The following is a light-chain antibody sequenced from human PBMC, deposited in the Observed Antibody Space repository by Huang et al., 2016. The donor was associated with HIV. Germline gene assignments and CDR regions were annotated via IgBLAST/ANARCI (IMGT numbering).Light chain of an antibody. V-gene: IGKV3-11*01. CDR1: QSVSTF. CDR3: QQHSYWPIT. J-gene: IGKJ5*01. CDR2: DAS. Sequence: DIVLTQSPATLSLSPGERATISCRASQSVSTFLAWYQHKPCQAPRLLIFDASNRASGVPARFSGTGSGTDFTLTISSLEPSDGAVYYCQQHSYWPITFGRGTRLEI.